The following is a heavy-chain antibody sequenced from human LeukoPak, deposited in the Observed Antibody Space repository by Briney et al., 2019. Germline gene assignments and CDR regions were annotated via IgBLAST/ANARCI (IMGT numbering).Heavy chain of an antibody. J-gene: IGHJ4*02. D-gene: IGHD1-26*01. Sequence: GGSLRLSCAASGFTFSGYWMSWVRQPPGKGLEWVAKIRQDGYEKYYVDSVKGGFTISRDNVKNSLYLQMNSLRADDTAIYYCARDKIVGPTTLDYWGQGTLVTVSS. CDR2: IRQDGYEK. CDR3: ARDKIVGPTTLDY. CDR1: GFTFSGYW. V-gene: IGHV3-7*01.